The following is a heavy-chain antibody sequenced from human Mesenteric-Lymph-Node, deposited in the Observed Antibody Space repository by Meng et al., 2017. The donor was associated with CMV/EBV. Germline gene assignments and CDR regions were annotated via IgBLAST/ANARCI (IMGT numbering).Heavy chain of an antibody. CDR3: ARIVWLGQIETFDF. Sequence: CAVFGGSISSGDCRWNWIRQAPGKGLAWIGYIYYSGSTYYNPSLKSRVTMSVDTSKNQFSLKLRSVTAADTAVYYCARIVWLGQIETFDFWGQGTLVTVS. V-gene: IGHV4-30-4*08. D-gene: IGHD3-10*01. CDR2: IYYSGST. CDR1: GGSISSGDCR. J-gene: IGHJ4*02.